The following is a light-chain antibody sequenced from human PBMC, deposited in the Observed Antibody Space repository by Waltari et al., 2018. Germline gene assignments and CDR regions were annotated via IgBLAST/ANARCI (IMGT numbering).Light chain of an antibody. CDR3: QQYNSYPRLT. CDR1: QGLSTY. CDR2: AAS. J-gene: IGKJ4*01. Sequence: DLQMPQSPSSLSASVGDRVTISCRASQGLSTYLAWFHQQPGKAPNSLIYAASSLQSGVTAKVSGSGSGTDFTLTSGSLQPEDFATYCCQQYNSYPRLTFGGGTKVEIK. V-gene: IGKV1-16*02.